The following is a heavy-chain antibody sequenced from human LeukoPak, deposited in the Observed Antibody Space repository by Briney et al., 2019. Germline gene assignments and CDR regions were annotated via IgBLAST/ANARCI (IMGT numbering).Heavy chain of an antibody. Sequence: GGSLRLSCAASGFTFSSYWMHWVRQAPGKGLVWVSRVSTDGNIISYADSVKGRFTISRDNAKNTVYLQMNSLRAEDTAVYYCVRDRTTVTLFDSWGQGTLVTVSS. CDR3: VRDRTTVTLFDS. CDR1: GFTFSSYW. CDR2: VSTDGNII. J-gene: IGHJ4*02. V-gene: IGHV3-74*01. D-gene: IGHD4-17*01.